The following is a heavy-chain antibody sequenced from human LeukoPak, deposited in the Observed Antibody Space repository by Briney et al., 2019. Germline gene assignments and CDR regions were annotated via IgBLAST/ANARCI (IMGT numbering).Heavy chain of an antibody. J-gene: IGHJ5*02. CDR3: ARDRGVVVPAAMGWFDP. Sequence: GGSLRLSCAASGFTFSSYEMNWVRQAPGKGLEWVSYISSSGSTIYYADSVKGRFTISRDNAKNSRYLQMNSLRAEDTAVYYCARDRGVVVPAAMGWFDPWGQGTLVTVSS. CDR2: ISSSGSTI. CDR1: GFTFSSYE. V-gene: IGHV3-48*03. D-gene: IGHD2-2*01.